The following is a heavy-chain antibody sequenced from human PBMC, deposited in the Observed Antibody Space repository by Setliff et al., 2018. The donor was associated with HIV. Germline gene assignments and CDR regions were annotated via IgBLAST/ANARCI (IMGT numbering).Heavy chain of an antibody. CDR1: GGSITSYY. CDR3: ARAPLGDIVVVPAHFDS. J-gene: IGHJ4*01. D-gene: IGHD2-2*01. CDR2: IYYSGRT. Sequence: ASETLSLTCTVSGGSITSYYWSWIRQPPGKGLDWIGYIYYSGRTNYNPSLKSRVTISLDTSKNQFSLKLRSVTAADTAVYYCARAPLGDIVVVPAHFDSWGQGTLVTVSS. V-gene: IGHV4-59*01.